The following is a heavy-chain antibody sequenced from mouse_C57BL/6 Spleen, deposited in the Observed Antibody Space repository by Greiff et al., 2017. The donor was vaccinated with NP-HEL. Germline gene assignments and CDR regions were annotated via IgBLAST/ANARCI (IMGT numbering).Heavy chain of an antibody. Sequence: DVQLQESGPGLVKPSQSLSLTCSVTGYSITSGYYWNWIRQFPGNKLEWMGYISYDGSNNYNPSLKNRISITRDTSKNQFFLKLNSVTTEDTATYYCARGRHYDYDEYFDVWGTGTTVTVSS. V-gene: IGHV3-6*01. CDR2: ISYDGSN. J-gene: IGHJ1*03. CDR3: ARGRHYDYDEYFDV. CDR1: GYSITSGYY. D-gene: IGHD2-4*01.